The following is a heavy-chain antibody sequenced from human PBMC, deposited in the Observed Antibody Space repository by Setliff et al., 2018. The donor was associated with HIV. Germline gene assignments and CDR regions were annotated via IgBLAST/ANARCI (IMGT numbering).Heavy chain of an antibody. CDR2: IYTSGST. CDR3: VRAGYCNSATCYFSGWFDP. Sequence: KPSETLSLTCTVSAGSITSYYWSWIRQPPGKGLEWIGYIYTSGSTNYNPSLRSRVTISLDTSENQFSLRLSSVTAADTAVYYCVRAGYCNSATCYFSGWFDPWGPGMLGTVSS. J-gene: IGHJ5*02. D-gene: IGHD2-2*01. V-gene: IGHV4-4*08. CDR1: AGSITSYY.